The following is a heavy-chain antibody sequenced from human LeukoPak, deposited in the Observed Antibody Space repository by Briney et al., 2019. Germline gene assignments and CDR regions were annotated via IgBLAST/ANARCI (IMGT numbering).Heavy chain of an antibody. J-gene: IGHJ4*02. V-gene: IGHV1-46*03. D-gene: IGHD3-22*01. CDR2: VNPSGGST. CDR1: GYTFTSYY. CDR3: ARDSSGYYYRFDY. Sequence: ASVKVSCKASGYTFTSYYMHWVRQAPGQGLEWMGIVNPSGGSTSYAQKFQGRVTMTRDTSTSTVHMELSSLRSEDTAVYYCARDSSGYYYRFDYWGQGTLVTVSS.